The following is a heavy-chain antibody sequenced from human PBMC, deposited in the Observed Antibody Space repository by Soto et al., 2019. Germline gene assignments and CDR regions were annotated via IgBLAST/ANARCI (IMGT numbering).Heavy chain of an antibody. V-gene: IGHV3-7*01. Sequence: GGSLRLSCAASGFTFSSYWMSWVRQAPGKGLEWVANIKQDGSEKYYVDSVKGRFTISRDNAKNSLYLQMNSLRAEDTAVYYWARAGGGCSGSCFDYWGQGTLVTVSS. D-gene: IGHD3-10*02. CDR1: GFTFSSYW. CDR3: ARAGGGCSGSCFDY. CDR2: IKQDGSEK. J-gene: IGHJ4*02.